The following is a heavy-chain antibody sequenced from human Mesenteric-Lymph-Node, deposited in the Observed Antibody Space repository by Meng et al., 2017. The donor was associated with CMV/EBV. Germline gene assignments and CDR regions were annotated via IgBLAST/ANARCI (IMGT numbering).Heavy chain of an antibody. Sequence: SVKVSCKASGYTFTKNYIHWVRQAPGQRLEWVGGITPKFGTPNYAQNFQGRVTITTDESTSTVYMDLSSLRSEDTAVYYCARQRLAAAGILPIDYWGQGTLVTVSS. J-gene: IGHJ4*02. D-gene: IGHD6-13*01. CDR3: ARQRLAAAGILPIDY. V-gene: IGHV1-69*05. CDR2: ITPKFGTP. CDR1: GYTFTKNY.